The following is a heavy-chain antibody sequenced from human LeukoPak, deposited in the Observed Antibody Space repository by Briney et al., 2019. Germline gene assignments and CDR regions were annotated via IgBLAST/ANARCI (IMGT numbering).Heavy chain of an antibody. CDR1: GSSLSTYI. V-gene: IGHV1-69*05. D-gene: IGHD3-22*01. CDR2: IIPVFGTP. CDR3: ARASDDYYDSSGYYLFGY. J-gene: IGHJ4*02. Sequence: SVKVSCKASGSSLSTYIITWVRQAPGQGLEWVGGIIPVFGTPNYAQKFQDRVKITTDESTSAAYMELSSLRSEDTAVYYCARASDDYYDSSGYYLFGYWGQGTLVTVSS.